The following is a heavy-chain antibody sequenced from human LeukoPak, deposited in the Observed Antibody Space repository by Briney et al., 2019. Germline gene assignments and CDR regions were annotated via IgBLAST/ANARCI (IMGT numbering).Heavy chain of an antibody. J-gene: IGHJ3*02. Sequence: PSENLSLTCSVSGGSISSYYWSWIRQPAGKGLEWIGRIYTSGSTNYNPSLKSRVTMSVHTSKNQFSLKLSSVTAADAAVYYCARDDFWSDYRAFDIWGQGTMVTVSS. CDR2: IYTSGST. D-gene: IGHD3-3*01. CDR3: ARDDFWSDYRAFDI. CDR1: GGSISSYY. V-gene: IGHV4-4*07.